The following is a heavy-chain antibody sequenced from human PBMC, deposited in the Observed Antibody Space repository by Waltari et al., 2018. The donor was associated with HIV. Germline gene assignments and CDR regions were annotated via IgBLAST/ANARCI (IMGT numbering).Heavy chain of an antibody. CDR3: ARDLFRNYGDYEAGWFDP. V-gene: IGHV1-69*12. D-gene: IGHD4-17*01. J-gene: IGHJ5*02. CDR2: IIPIFGTA. Sequence: QVQLVQSGAEVKKPGSSVKVSCKASGGTFSSYAISWVRHAPAHGLEWMGGIIPIFGTANYAQKFQGRVTITADESTSTAYMELSSLRSEDTAVYYCARDLFRNYGDYEAGWFDPWGQGTLVTVSS. CDR1: GGTFSSYA.